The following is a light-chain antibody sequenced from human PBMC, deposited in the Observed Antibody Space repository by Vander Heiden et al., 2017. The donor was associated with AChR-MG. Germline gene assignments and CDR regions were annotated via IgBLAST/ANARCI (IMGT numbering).Light chain of an antibody. J-gene: IGLJ2*01. CDR2: DNN. Sequence: QFVLTQPPSVSAAPGQKVTISCSGTSPNIGNNYVSWYQQLPGTAPKLLIFDNNERHSGIPDRISASKSGTSAILGISGLQTGDEADYYCGTWEDSLSVIVFGGGTKRTVL. CDR1: SPNIGNNY. CDR3: GTWEDSLSVIV. V-gene: IGLV1-51*01.